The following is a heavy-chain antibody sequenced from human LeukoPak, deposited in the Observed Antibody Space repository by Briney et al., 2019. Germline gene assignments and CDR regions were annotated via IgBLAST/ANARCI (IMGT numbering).Heavy chain of an antibody. V-gene: IGHV4-4*07. J-gene: IGHJ4*02. CDR2: IYTSGST. CDR3: ARASPEDSGYYTQFDY. CDR1: GGSISSYY. Sequence: SETLSLTCTVSGGSISSYYWSWIRQPAGKGLEWIGRIYTSGSTNYNPSLRSRVTMSVDTSKNQFSLKLSSVTAADTAVYYCARASPEDSGYYTQFDYWGQGTLVTVSS. D-gene: IGHD3-22*01.